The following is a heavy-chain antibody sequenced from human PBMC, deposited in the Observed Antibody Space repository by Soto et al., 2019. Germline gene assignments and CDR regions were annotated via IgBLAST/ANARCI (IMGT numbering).Heavy chain of an antibody. CDR1: GYTFTSYG. V-gene: IGHV1-18*04. CDR2: ISTYNGNT. J-gene: IGHJ4*02. D-gene: IGHD3-3*01. Sequence: GAAVKVSCKSSGYTFTSYGFSWVRQAPGQGLEWMGWISTYNGNTNYAQNLQGRITMTTDTSTSTAYMELRSLRSDDTAVYYCARDLWTGKDRNFDYWGQGTLVTSPQ. CDR3: ARDLWTGKDRNFDY.